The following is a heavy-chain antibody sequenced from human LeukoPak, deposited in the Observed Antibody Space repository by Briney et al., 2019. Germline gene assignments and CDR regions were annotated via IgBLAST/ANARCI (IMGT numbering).Heavy chain of an antibody. V-gene: IGHV1-8*03. Sequence: GASVNVSCKPSGYTFTDYDINWVRQATGQGLEWMGYMNLNSGNTGYAQKFQGRVTITTNTSTSTAYMELSSLRSDDTAVYYCAREGSDYWGQGTLVTVSS. J-gene: IGHJ4*02. CDR1: GYTFTDYD. CDR2: MNLNSGNT. CDR3: AREGSDY.